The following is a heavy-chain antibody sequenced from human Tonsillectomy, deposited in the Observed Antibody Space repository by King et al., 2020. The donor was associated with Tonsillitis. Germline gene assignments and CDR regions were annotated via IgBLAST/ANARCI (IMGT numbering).Heavy chain of an antibody. D-gene: IGHD2-15*01. Sequence: VQLVESGGGLVKPGGSLRLSCAASGFTFSSYSMNWVRQAPGKGLEWVSSISSSSSYIYYAESVKGRFTISRDNAKNSLYMQMNSLRAEDTAVYYCARDSYAIVVVQSLVPGGDYWGQGTLVTVSS. CDR2: ISSSSSYI. V-gene: IGHV3-21*01. CDR1: GFTFSSYS. CDR3: ARDSYAIVVVQSLVPGGDY. J-gene: IGHJ4*02.